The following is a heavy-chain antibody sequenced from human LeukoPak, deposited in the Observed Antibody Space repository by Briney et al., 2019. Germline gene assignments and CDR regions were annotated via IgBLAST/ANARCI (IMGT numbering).Heavy chain of an antibody. Sequence: ASVKVSCKASGYTFTSYGISWVRQAPGQGLEWMGWISAYNGNTNYAQKLQGRVTMTTDTSTSTAYMELRSLRSDDTAVYYCARVSYGSGKIPGAFDIWGQGTMVTVSS. J-gene: IGHJ3*02. CDR2: ISAYNGNT. CDR3: ARVSYGSGKIPGAFDI. V-gene: IGHV1-18*01. D-gene: IGHD3-10*01. CDR1: GYTFTSYG.